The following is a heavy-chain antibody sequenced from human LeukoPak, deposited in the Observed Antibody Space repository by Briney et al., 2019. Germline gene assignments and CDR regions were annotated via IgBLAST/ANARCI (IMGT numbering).Heavy chain of an antibody. V-gene: IGHV3-23*01. Sequence: PGGSLRLSCAASGFIFSSYVVSWVRQAPGKGLEWVSAISGSGGSTYYADSVKGRFTISRDNSKNTLYLQMNSLRAEDTAVYYCAKDWRRGYSYGFDYWGQGTLVTVSS. CDR3: AKDWRRGYSYGFDY. CDR1: GFIFSSYV. CDR2: ISGSGGST. J-gene: IGHJ4*02. D-gene: IGHD5-18*01.